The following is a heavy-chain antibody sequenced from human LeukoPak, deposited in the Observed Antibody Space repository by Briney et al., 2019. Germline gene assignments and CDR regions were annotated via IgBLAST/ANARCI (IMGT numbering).Heavy chain of an antibody. D-gene: IGHD2-15*01. Sequence: QAGGSLRLSCAASGFTFSSYAMSWVRQAPGKGLEWVSAISGSGGSTYYADSVKGRFTISRDNSKNTLYLQMNSLRAEDTAVYYCAKDLLAVVAATFDYWGQGTLVTVSS. V-gene: IGHV3-23*01. CDR3: AKDLLAVVAATFDY. CDR2: ISGSGGST. CDR1: GFTFSSYA. J-gene: IGHJ4*02.